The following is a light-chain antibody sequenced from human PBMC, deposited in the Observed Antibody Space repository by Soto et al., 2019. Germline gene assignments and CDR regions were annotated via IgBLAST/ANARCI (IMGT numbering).Light chain of an antibody. Sequence: EIVLTQSPATLCLSPGERATLSCRASQSVSSYLAWYQQKPGQAPRLLIYDASNRATGIPVRFSGSGSGTDFTLTISSLEPEDLALYYCQLRSNWPPTLGQGTRLEIK. CDR2: DAS. CDR1: QSVSSY. CDR3: QLRSNWPPT. J-gene: IGKJ5*01. V-gene: IGKV3-11*01.